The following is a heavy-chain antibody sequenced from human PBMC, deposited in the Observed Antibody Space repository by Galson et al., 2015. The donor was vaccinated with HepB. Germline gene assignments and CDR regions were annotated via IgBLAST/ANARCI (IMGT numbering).Heavy chain of an antibody. J-gene: IGHJ3*02. Sequence: ETLSLTCTVSGGSISSSSYYWGWIRQPPGKGLEWIGSIYYSGSTYYNPSLKSRVTISVDTSKNQFSLKPSSVTAADTAVYYCARRRITMRGTRHDAFDIWGQGTMVTVSS. CDR2: IYYSGST. CDR1: GGSISSSSYY. CDR3: ARRRITMRGTRHDAFDI. V-gene: IGHV4-39*01. D-gene: IGHD3-10*01.